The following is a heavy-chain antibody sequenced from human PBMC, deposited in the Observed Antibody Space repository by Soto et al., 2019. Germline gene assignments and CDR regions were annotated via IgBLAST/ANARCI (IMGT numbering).Heavy chain of an antibody. CDR1: GGSVSNYY. V-gene: IGHV4-59*02. Sequence: PSETLSLTCTVSGGSVSNYYWSWIRQPPGKGLEWIGHIFLGGNTRNNPSLESRATISVDTSEKEVALKLVSVTAADTAVYYCARFILVGATLYLDYWGQGSQVTVSS. D-gene: IGHD1-26*01. CDR3: ARFILVGATLYLDY. J-gene: IGHJ4*02. CDR2: IFLGGNT.